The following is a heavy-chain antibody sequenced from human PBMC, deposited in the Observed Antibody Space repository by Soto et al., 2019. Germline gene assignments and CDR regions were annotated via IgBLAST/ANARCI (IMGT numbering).Heavy chain of an antibody. CDR3: ARVPRYPSDIVQVPAVMFEDWFVP. CDR2: IHAGNGDT. J-gene: IGHJ5*02. V-gene: IGHV1-3*01. CDR1: GYTFSNYA. D-gene: IGHD2-2*01. Sequence: QVQLVQSGAEVKKPGASVKLSCKASGYTFSNYAVQWVRQAPGQSLEWMGWIHAGNGDTKYSQKFHDRVTITRDTSASTAYLEPSSLRSEDTAIYYCARVPRYPSDIVQVPAVMFEDWFVPWGQGTLVTVSS.